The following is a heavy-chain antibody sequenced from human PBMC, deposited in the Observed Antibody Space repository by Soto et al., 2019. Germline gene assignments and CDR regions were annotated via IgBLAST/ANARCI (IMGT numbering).Heavy chain of an antibody. CDR1: GFTFSSYA. CDR3: ARSSPGGTHSPLPT. J-gene: IGHJ4*02. V-gene: IGHV3-30-3*01. Sequence: QVQLVESGGGVVQPGRSLRLSCAASGFTFSSYAMHWVRQAPGKGLEWVAVISYDGSNKYYADSVKGRFTISRDNSKNTLYLQMNSLRAEDTAVYYCARSSPGGTHSPLPTWGQGTLVTVSS. D-gene: IGHD1-1*01. CDR2: ISYDGSNK.